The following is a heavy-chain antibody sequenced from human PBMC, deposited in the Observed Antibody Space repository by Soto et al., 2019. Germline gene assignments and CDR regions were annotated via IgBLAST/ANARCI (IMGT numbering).Heavy chain of an antibody. J-gene: IGHJ4*02. CDR2: INPSGGST. CDR3: ARDLADYYASSSYSYVRGGEGGFDY. D-gene: IGHD3-22*01. V-gene: IGHV1-46*01. CDR1: GYTFTTYY. Sequence: QVQLVQSGAEVKKPGASVKVSCKASGYTFTTYYIHWVRQAPGQGLEWMGVINPSGGSTPYAQKVQGRVTTARAPSTSTVYMELSSLRSEDTAVYYCARDLADYYASSSYSYVRGGEGGFDYWGQGTLVTVSS.